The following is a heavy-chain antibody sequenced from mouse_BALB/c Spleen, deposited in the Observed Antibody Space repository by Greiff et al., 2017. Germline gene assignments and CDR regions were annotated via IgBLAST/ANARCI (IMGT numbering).Heavy chain of an antibody. V-gene: IGHV5-17*02. CDR1: GFTFSSFG. J-gene: IGHJ3*01. CDR2: ISSGSSTI. D-gene: IGHD1-1*01. Sequence: EVHLVESGGGLVQPGGSRKLSCAASGFTFSSFGMHWVRQAPEKGLEWVAYISSGSSTIYYADTVKGRFTISRDNPKNTLFLQMTSLRSEDTAMYYCARSNYYGSSWFAYWGQGTLVTVSA. CDR3: ARSNYYGSSWFAY.